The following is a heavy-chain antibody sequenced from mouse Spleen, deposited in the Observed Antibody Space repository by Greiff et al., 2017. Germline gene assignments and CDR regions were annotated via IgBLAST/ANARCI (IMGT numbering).Heavy chain of an antibody. CDR1: GYTFTSYW. D-gene: IGHD4-1*01. Sequence: QVQLQQPGTELVKPGASVKLSCKASGYTFTSYWMHWVKQRPGQGLEWIGNINPSNGGTNYNEKFKSKATLTVDKSSSTAYMQLSSLTSEDSAVYFCASKLRESPAWFAYWGQGTLVTVSA. CDR3: ASKLRESPAWFAY. J-gene: IGHJ3*01. V-gene: IGHV1-53*01. CDR2: INPSNGGT.